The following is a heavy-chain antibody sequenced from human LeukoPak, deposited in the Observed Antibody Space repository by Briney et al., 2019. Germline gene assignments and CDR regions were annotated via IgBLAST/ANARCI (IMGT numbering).Heavy chain of an antibody. V-gene: IGHV3-23*01. CDR3: AKNIYSGTYYFDY. CDR1: GFIFSSYA. Sequence: AGGSLRLSCAASGFIFSSYATSWVRQAPGKGLEWVSAISGSGGTTYYAASVKGRLTISRDNSKNTLYLQMNSLRAEDTAVYFCAKNIYSGTYYFDYRGQGTLVTVSS. D-gene: IGHD5-12*01. J-gene: IGHJ4*02. CDR2: ISGSGGTT.